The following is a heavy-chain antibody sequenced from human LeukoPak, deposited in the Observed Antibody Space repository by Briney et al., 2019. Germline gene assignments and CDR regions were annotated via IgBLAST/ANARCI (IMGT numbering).Heavy chain of an antibody. CDR1: GFTFRSSW. D-gene: IGHD5-12*01. CDR3: AGRGYSGIRDFDY. CDR2: IKPDGSEK. V-gene: IGHV3-7*01. J-gene: IGHJ4*02. Sequence: GGSLRLSCETSGFTFRSSWMTWVRQPPGKGLEWVANIKPDGSEKYYVDSVQGRFTISRDNAKNSLYLQMNSLRAEDTAVYYCAGRGYSGIRDFDYWGQGTLVTVSS.